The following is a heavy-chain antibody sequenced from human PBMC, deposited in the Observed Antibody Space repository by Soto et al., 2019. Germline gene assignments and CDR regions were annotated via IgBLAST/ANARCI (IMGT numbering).Heavy chain of an antibody. J-gene: IGHJ4*02. V-gene: IGHV4-31*03. CDR1: GGSISSGGYY. CDR3: ARGPPLL. CDR2: IYYSGST. Sequence: QVQLQESGPGLVKPSQTLSLTCTVSGGSISSGGYYWSWIRQHPGKGLEWIGCIYYSGSTYYNPSXXXRXXGSVDTSKNEFSLKLSSVTAADTAVYYCARGPPLLWGQGTLVTVSS.